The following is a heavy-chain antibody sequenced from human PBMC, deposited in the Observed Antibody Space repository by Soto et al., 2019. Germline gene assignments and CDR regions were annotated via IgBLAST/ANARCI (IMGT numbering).Heavy chain of an antibody. CDR3: ARDLGSRSWFPYYFDY. CDR1: GYSFTSYW. D-gene: IGHD6-13*01. Sequence: PGESLKISCKGSGYSFTSYWIGWVRQMPGKGLEWMGIIYPGDSDTRYSPSFQGQVTISADKSISTAYLQWSSLKASDTAVYCCARDLGSRSWFPYYFDYWGQGTLVTVSS. V-gene: IGHV5-51*01. CDR2: IYPGDSDT. J-gene: IGHJ4*02.